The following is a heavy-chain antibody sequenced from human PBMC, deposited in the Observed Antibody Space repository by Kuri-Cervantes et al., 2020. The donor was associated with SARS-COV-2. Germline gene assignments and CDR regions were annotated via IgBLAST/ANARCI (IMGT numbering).Heavy chain of an antibody. CDR3: ARVTGDLGVGAFDI. V-gene: IGHV1-69*05. Sequence: SVKVSCKASGGTFSSYAISWVRQAPGQGLEWMGGITPIFGTANYAQKFQGRVTITTDESTSTAYMELSNLRSEDTAVYYCARVTGDLGVGAFDIWGQGTMVTVSS. J-gene: IGHJ3*02. CDR2: ITPIFGTA. D-gene: IGHD7-27*01. CDR1: GGTFSSYA.